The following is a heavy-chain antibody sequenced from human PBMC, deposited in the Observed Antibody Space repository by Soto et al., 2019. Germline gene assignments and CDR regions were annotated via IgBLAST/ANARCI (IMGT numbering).Heavy chain of an antibody. Sequence: SETLSLTCAVSGGSISSGGYYWSWIRQYPGKGLEWIGYIYYSGSTYYNPSLKSRVTISVDTSRNQFSLKLSSVTAADTAVYYCARYFYDSSGYYSPFDYWGQGTLVTVSS. CDR3: ARYFYDSSGYYSPFDY. J-gene: IGHJ4*02. V-gene: IGHV4-31*11. CDR1: GGSISSGGYY. D-gene: IGHD3-22*01. CDR2: IYYSGST.